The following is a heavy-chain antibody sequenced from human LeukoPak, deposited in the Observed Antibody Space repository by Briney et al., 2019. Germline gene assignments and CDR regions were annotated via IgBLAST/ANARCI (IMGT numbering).Heavy chain of an antibody. Sequence: GGSLRLSCAASGFTFHNFGMVWVRQAPGKGLQWVAAIDPDGNDIYYADSARGRFVISRDNSKNTLYLQIYSLTVVDTAVYYCARDSDTSGNHWFFDVWGRGTLVIASS. CDR3: ARDSDTSGNHWFFDV. CDR2: IDPDGNDI. CDR1: GFTFHNFG. V-gene: IGHV3-30*12. D-gene: IGHD6-19*01. J-gene: IGHJ2*01.